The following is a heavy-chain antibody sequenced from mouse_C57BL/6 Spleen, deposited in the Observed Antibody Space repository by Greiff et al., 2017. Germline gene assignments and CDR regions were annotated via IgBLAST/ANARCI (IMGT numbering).Heavy chain of an antibody. CDR1: GFTFSDYG. D-gene: IGHD1-1*01. CDR3: AITTVVAPYYYAMDY. J-gene: IGHJ4*01. CDR2: ISSGSSTI. Sequence: EVQLQQSGGGLVKPGGSLKLSCAASGFTFSDYGMHWVRQAPEKGLEWVAYISSGSSTIYYADTVKGRFTISRDNAKNTLFLQMTSLRSEDTAMYYCAITTVVAPYYYAMDYWGQGTSVTVSS. V-gene: IGHV5-17*01.